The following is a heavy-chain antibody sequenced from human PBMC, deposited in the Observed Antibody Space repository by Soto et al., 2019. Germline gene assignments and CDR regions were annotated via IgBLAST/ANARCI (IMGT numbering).Heavy chain of an antibody. CDR3: AREDYSKPLGGMDV. CDR2: TYYRSKWYN. Sequence: SQTLSLTCAISGDSVSINSAAWNLIRQSPSRGLEWLGRTYYRSKWYNDYAVSVKSRITINPDTSKNQFSLQLNSVTPEDTAVYYCAREDYSKPLGGMDVWGQGTTVTVSS. D-gene: IGHD4-4*01. V-gene: IGHV6-1*01. CDR1: GDSVSINSAA. J-gene: IGHJ6*02.